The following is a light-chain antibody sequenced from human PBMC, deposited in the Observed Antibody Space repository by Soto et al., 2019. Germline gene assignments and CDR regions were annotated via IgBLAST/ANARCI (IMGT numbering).Light chain of an antibody. Sequence: DIQMTQSPSTLSASVGDRVTITCRASQDINRWLAWYQQKPGKAPKILIYNADTLESGVPSRFSGSGSGTGFTLTISSLQPDDFATYYCQQYNSYPITFGQAT. V-gene: IGKV1-5*01. CDR3: QQYNSYPIT. J-gene: IGKJ5*01. CDR1: QDINRW. CDR2: NAD.